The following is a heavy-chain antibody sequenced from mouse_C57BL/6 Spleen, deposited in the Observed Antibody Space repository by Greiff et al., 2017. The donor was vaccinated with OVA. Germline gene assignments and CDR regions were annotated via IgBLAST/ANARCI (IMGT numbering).Heavy chain of an antibody. CDR3: ARRRDYDYDAYYFDY. J-gene: IGHJ2*01. CDR2: IYPGSGST. V-gene: IGHV1-55*01. D-gene: IGHD2-4*01. CDR1: GYTFTSYW. Sequence: QVQLQQPGAELVKPGASVKMSCKASGYTFTSYWITWVKQRPGQGLEWIGDIYPGSGSTNYNEKFKSKATLTVDTSSSTAYMQLSSLTSEDSAVYYCARRRDYDYDAYYFDYWGQGTTLTVSS.